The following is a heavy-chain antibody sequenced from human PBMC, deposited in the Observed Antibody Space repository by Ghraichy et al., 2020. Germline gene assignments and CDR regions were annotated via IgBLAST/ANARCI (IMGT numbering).Heavy chain of an antibody. D-gene: IGHD4-17*01. CDR2: IYYSGST. Sequence: SETLSLTCTVSGGSISSGDYYWSWIRQPPGKGLEWIGYIYYSGSTYYNPSLKSRVTISVDTSKNQFSLKLSSVTAADTAVYYCARFYGDPEEYYFDYWGQVTLVTVSS. CDR1: GGSISSGDYY. CDR3: ARFYGDPEEYYFDY. V-gene: IGHV4-30-4*01. J-gene: IGHJ4*02.